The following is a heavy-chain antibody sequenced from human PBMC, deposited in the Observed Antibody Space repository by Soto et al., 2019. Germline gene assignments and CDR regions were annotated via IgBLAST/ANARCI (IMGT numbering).Heavy chain of an antibody. CDR3: ARGIVVVVAALNWFDP. V-gene: IGHV4-34*01. CDR2: INHSGST. Sequence: QVQLQQWGAGLLKPSETLSLTCAVYGGSFSGYYWSWIRQPPGKGLEWIWEINHSGSTNYNPSLKSRVTISVDTSKNQFSLKLSSVTAADTAVYYCARGIVVVVAALNWFDPWGQGTLVTVSS. CDR1: GGSFSGYY. D-gene: IGHD2-15*01. J-gene: IGHJ5*02.